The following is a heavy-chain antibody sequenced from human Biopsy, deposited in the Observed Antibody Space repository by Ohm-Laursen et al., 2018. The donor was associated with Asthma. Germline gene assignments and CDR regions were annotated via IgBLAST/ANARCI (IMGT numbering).Heavy chain of an antibody. CDR2: IHYSGST. CDR1: GASIKTDDHY. V-gene: IGHV4-30-4*01. Sequence: SQTLSLTCTVSGASIKTDDHYWSWLRQSPGKGLEWFGFIHYSGSTSYNPSLKGGVTISVDTSKNQLSLKLSSVTAADTAVYYCARASVAASSNWFDPWGQGTLVTVSS. D-gene: IGHD6-19*01. J-gene: IGHJ5*02. CDR3: ARASVAASSNWFDP.